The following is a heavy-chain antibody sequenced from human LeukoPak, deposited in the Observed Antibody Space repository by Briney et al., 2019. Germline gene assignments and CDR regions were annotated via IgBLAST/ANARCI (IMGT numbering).Heavy chain of an antibody. D-gene: IGHD3-9*01. CDR3: ARGGSYYDILTGYYPPKNWFDP. V-gene: IGHV4-34*01. CDR2: INHSGST. CDR1: SGSFSGYY. J-gene: IGHJ5*02. Sequence: SETLSLTCAVYSGSFSGYYWSWIRQPPGKGLEWIGEINHSGSTNYNPSLKSRVTISVDTSKNQFSLKLSSVTAADTAVYYCARGGSYYDILTGYYPPKNWFDPWGQGTLVTVSS.